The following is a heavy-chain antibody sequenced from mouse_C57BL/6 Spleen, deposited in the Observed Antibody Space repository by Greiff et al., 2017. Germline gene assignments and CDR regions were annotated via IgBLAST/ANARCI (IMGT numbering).Heavy chain of an antibody. Sequence: QVQLQQSGAELARPGASVKMSCKASGYTFTSYTMHWVKQRPGQGLEWIGYINPSSGYTKYNQKFKDKATLTADKSSSTAYMQLSSLTSEDSAVYYCARSDTTAYYYAMDYWGQGTSVTVSS. CDR2: INPSSGYT. D-gene: IGHD1-2*01. CDR3: ARSDTTAYYYAMDY. V-gene: IGHV1-4*01. J-gene: IGHJ4*01. CDR1: GYTFTSYT.